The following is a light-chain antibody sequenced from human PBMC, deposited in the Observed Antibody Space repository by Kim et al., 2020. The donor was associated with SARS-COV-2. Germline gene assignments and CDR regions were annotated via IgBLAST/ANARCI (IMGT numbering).Light chain of an antibody. J-gene: IGKJ2*02. CDR1: QGINNW. V-gene: IGKV1-5*03. CDR2: KAS. Sequence: DIQMTQSPSILSASAGDRVTITCRASQGINNWLAWYQQKPGRAPKLLIYKASTLETGVSSRFSGSGFGTEFTLTISSLQPDDFATYYCQQYNSFPCTFGQGTKLEI. CDR3: QQYNSFPCT.